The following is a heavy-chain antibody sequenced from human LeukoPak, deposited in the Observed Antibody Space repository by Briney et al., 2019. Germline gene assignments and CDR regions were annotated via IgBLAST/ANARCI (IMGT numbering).Heavy chain of an antibody. CDR3: ARGPSKYCTNGVCLHKTRGSRLGY. D-gene: IGHD2-8*01. Sequence: GASVKVSRKASGYTFTSYDINWVRQATGQGLEWMGWMNPNSGNTGYAQKFQGRVTMTRNTSISTAYMELSSLRSEDTAVYYCARGPSKYCTNGVCLHKTRGSRLGYWGQGTLVTVSS. CDR1: GYTFTSYD. CDR2: MNPNSGNT. J-gene: IGHJ4*02. V-gene: IGHV1-8*01.